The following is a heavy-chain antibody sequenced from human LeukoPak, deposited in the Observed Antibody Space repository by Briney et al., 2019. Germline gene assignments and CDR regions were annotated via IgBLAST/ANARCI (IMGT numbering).Heavy chain of an antibody. CDR2: IIPILGIA. CDR1: GGTFSSYA. Sequence: EASVKVSCKASGGTFSSYAISWVRQAPGQGLEWMGRIIPILGIANYAQKFQGRVTMTGDTSTSTVYMELNSLRSEDTAVYYCARGDSSSSSRPLYYFDYWGQGTLVTVSS. CDR3: ARGDSSSSSRPLYYFDY. J-gene: IGHJ4*02. D-gene: IGHD6-6*01. V-gene: IGHV1-69*04.